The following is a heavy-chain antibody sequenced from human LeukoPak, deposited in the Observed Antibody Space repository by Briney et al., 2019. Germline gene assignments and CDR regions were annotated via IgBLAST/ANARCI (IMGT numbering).Heavy chain of an antibody. V-gene: IGHV3-48*03. D-gene: IGHD1-1*01. J-gene: IGHJ3*02. CDR1: GFTFSSYE. CDR2: ISSSGSTI. Sequence: PGGSLRLSCAASGFTFSSYEMNWVRQAPGKGLEWVSYISSSGSTIYYADSVKGRFTISRGNSKNTLYLQMNSLRVEDTAVYYCARSLNAHDAFDIWGQGTMVTVSS. CDR3: ARSLNAHDAFDI.